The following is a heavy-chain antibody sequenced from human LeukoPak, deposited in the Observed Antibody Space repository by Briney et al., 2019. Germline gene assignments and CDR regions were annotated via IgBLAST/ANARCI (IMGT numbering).Heavy chain of an antibody. V-gene: IGHV1-2*02. Sequence: ASVKASCKASGYTFTGYYMHWVRQAPGQGLERMGWINPNSGGTNYAQKFQGRVTMTRDTSISTAYMELSRLRSDDTAVYYCARDREGDFWSGENWFDPWGQGTLVTVSS. CDR2: INPNSGGT. J-gene: IGHJ5*02. D-gene: IGHD3-3*01. CDR1: GYTFTGYY. CDR3: ARDREGDFWSGENWFDP.